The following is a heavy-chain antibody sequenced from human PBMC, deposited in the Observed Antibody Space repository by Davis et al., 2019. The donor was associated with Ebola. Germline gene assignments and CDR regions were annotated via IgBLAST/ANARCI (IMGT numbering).Heavy chain of an antibody. J-gene: IGHJ3*01. CDR1: GYTFTTYG. CDR2: ISVYNGHT. Sequence: ASVKVSCKASGYTFTTYGINWVRQAPGQGLEWMGWISVYNGHTNSAQKVQDRLTMTTDTSTTTAYMELRSLTSDDTAIYYCARDRGAWWELPGRMFAFDVWGRGTMVTVSS. V-gene: IGHV1-18*04. CDR3: ARDRGAWWELPGRMFAFDV. D-gene: IGHD1-26*01.